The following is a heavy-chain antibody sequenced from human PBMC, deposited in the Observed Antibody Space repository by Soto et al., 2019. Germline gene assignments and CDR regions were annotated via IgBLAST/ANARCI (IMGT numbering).Heavy chain of an antibody. Sequence: QITLKESGPTLVKPTQTLTLTCTFSGFSLSTSGVGVGWIRQPPGKALEWLALIYWNDDKRYSPSLKSRLTITKDTSKNQVVLTMTNMDPVDTATYYSAHRRTRAIAAHFDYWGQGTLVTVSS. J-gene: IGHJ4*02. V-gene: IGHV2-5*01. CDR1: GFSLSTSGVG. D-gene: IGHD6-13*01. CDR3: AHRRTRAIAAHFDY. CDR2: IYWNDDK.